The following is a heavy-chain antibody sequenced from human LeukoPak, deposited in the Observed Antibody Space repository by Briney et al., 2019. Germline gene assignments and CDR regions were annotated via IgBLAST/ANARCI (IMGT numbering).Heavy chain of an antibody. V-gene: IGHV4-59*08. CDR2: IYYSGSI. J-gene: IGHJ3*02. CDR3: ARYNSLNAFDI. CDR1: GGSISSYY. D-gene: IGHD1-20*01. Sequence: PSETLSLTCTVSGGSISSYYWSWIRQPPGKGLEWIGYIYYSGSINYNPSLKSRVTISVDTSKNQFSLRLSSVTAADTAVYYCARYNSLNAFDIWGQGTMVTVSS.